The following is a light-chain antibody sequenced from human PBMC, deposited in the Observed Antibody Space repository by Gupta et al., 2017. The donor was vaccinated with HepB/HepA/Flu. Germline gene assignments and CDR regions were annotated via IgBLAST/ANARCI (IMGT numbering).Light chain of an antibody. CDR1: QSVLYNSNNKNY. CDR3: QQYYSSPPT. J-gene: IGKJ1*01. Sequence: DVVMTQSPDSLAVSLGERATINCKSSQSVLYNSNNKNYLAWYQQKPGQPPNLLIYWASTRESGVPDRFSGSGSGTDFTLTISSLQAEDVAVYYCQQYYSSPPTFGQGTKVEIK. CDR2: WAS. V-gene: IGKV4-1*01.